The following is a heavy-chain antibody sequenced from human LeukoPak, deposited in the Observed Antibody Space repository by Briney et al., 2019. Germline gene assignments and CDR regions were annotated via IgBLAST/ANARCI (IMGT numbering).Heavy chain of an antibody. CDR1: GSTLTEIS. Sequence: ASVRVSCKVSGSTLTEISIDWVRQAPGKGLECMGTFGPQVGETIHAQNLQGRLKMTADTSTDTAYMEVTSLQSEDTAVYFWATGAMVYEYWGQGTLVTVSS. J-gene: IGHJ4*02. V-gene: IGHV1-24*01. CDR3: ATGAMVYEY. CDR2: FGPQVGET. D-gene: IGHD3-10*01.